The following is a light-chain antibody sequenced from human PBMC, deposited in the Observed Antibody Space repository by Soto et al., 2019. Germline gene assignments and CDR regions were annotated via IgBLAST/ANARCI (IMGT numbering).Light chain of an antibody. CDR3: SSYTDTNTLV. J-gene: IGLJ7*01. V-gene: IGLV2-14*01. CDR1: SSDVGGYNY. CDR2: DVS. Sequence: QLVLTQPASVSGSPGQSITISCTGTSSDVGGYNYVSWYQLNPGKAPKLMVFDVSDRPSGVSSRFSGSKSGNTASLTISGLQAEDEAYYFCSSYTDTNTLVFGGGTQLTVL.